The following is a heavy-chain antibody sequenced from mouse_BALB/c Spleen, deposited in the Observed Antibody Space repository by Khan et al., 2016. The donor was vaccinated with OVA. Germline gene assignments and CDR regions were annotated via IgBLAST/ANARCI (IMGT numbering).Heavy chain of an antibody. CDR2: INPSTGHT. J-gene: IGHJ3*01. CDR1: GYTFTTYW. CDR3: CLRGVYGLFAY. Sequence: QVQLQQSGPELAKPGASVKMSCTASGYTFTTYWIDWIKQRPGKGLEWIGYINPSTGHTKYNKKFKDKATLTVDESSSTAYMQLNSLTSADTAVSYWCLRGVYGLFAYWGQGTLVTVSA. V-gene: IGHV1-7*01. D-gene: IGHD2-10*02.